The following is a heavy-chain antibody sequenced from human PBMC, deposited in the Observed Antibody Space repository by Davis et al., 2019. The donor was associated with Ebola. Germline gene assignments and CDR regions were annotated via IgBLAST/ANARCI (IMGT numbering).Heavy chain of an antibody. CDR1: GFTFSSYG. Sequence: GESLKISCAASGFTFSSYGMHWVRQAPGKGLEWVAVIWYDGRNKYYADSVKGRFTISRDNSKNTLYLQMNSLRAEDTAVYYCARDPRKGGSYEEDNWFDPWGQGTLVTVSS. CDR3: ARDPRKGGSYEEDNWFDP. J-gene: IGHJ5*02. D-gene: IGHD1-26*01. V-gene: IGHV3-33*01. CDR2: IWYDGRNK.